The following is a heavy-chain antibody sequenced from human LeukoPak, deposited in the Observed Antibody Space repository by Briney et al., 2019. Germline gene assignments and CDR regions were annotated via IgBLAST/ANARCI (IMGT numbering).Heavy chain of an antibody. CDR3: ARVEGYYGSDYYGMDV. J-gene: IGHJ6*04. V-gene: IGHV3-7*03. CDR1: GFTFSSYW. CDR2: IKQDGSEK. Sequence: PGGSLRLSCAASGFTFSSYWMSWVRQAPGKGLEWVANIKQDGSEKHYVDSVKGRFTISRDNAKNSLYLQMNSLRAEDTAVYYCARVEGYYGSDYYGMDVWGKGTTVTVSS. D-gene: IGHD3-10*01.